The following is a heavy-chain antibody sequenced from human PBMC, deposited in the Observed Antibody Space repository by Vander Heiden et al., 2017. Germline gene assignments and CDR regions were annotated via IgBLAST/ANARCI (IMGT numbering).Heavy chain of an antibody. J-gene: IGHJ4*02. CDR2: IRRGFEGGTT. CDR3: TTGLRPTYDH. D-gene: IGHD2-21*02. Sequence: EVQMVESGGGLVKPGGSLRLSCVVSEFAFSDAWMTWIRQAPGKGLEWVGRIRRGFEGGTTEYAAPVKGRFTISRDDSISTCFLQMNSLKIEDTALYYCTTGLRPTYDHWGQGTLVTVSS. V-gene: IGHV3-15*01. CDR1: EFAFSDAW.